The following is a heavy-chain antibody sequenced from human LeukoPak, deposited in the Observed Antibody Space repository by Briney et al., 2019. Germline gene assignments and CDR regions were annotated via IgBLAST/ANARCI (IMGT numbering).Heavy chain of an antibody. CDR2: IYAAGTT. J-gene: IGHJ4*02. CDR1: GGSISSYY. D-gene: IGHD3-10*01. V-gene: IGHV3-53*01. CDR3: ASTIWFGTPRMDS. Sequence: ETLSLTCTVSGGSISSYYWTWIRQPPGKGLEWISVIYAAGTTFYIDSVKGRFTISRDNSKNTLFLQMNSLRVEDTAVYYCASTIWFGTPRMDSWGQGTLVTVSS.